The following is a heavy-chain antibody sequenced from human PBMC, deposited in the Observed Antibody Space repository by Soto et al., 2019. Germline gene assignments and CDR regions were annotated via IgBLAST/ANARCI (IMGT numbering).Heavy chain of an antibody. J-gene: IGHJ4*02. V-gene: IGHV3-30-3*01. CDR2: ISYDGSNK. Sequence: QVQLVESGGGVVQPGRSLRLSCAASGFTFSNYVMHWVRQAPGKGLEWVAVISYDGSNKYYADSVKGRFTIPRDNSKNTLYLQMNSLRAEDTAVYYCARDSPEKEFDYWGQGTLVTVSS. CDR1: GFTFSNYV. CDR3: ARDSPEKEFDY.